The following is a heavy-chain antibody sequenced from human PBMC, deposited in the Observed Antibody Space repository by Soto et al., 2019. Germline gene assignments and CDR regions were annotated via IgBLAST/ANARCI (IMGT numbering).Heavy chain of an antibody. CDR2: INAGNGNT. V-gene: IGHV1-3*01. J-gene: IGHJ4*02. D-gene: IGHD5-18*01. CDR1: GYTSTSYA. Sequence: GASVKVSCKASGYTSTSYAMHWVRQAPGQRLEWMGWINAGNGNTKYSQKFHGRVTITRDTSASTAYMELSSLRSEDTAVYYCARLKRPGYGNDYWGQGTLVTVSS. CDR3: ARLKRPGYGNDY.